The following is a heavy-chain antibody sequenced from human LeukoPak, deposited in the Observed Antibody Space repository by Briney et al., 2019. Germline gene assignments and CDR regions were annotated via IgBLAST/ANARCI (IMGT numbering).Heavy chain of an antibody. J-gene: IGHJ4*02. V-gene: IGHV4-34*01. CDR3: ARDKVGAHPFDY. D-gene: IGHD1-26*01. CDR2: INHSGST. CDR1: GGSIRSYY. Sequence: SETLSLTCTVSGGSIRSYYWSWIRQPPGKGLGWIGEINHSGSTNYNPSLKSRVTISVDTSKNQFSLKLSSVTAADTAVYYCARDKVGAHPFDYWGQGTLVTVSS.